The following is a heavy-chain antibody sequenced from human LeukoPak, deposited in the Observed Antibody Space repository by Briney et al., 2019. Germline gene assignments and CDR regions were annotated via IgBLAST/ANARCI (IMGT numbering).Heavy chain of an antibody. J-gene: IGHJ4*02. CDR3: ARRAMGSGSYYASFDY. Sequence: SETLSLTCAVYGGSFSGYYWSWIRQPPGKGLEWIGEINHSGSTNYNPSLKSRVTISVDTSKNQFSLKLSSVTAADTAVYYCARRAMGSGSYYASFDYWGQGSLVT. V-gene: IGHV4-34*01. CDR2: INHSGST. CDR1: GGSFSGYY. D-gene: IGHD3-10*01.